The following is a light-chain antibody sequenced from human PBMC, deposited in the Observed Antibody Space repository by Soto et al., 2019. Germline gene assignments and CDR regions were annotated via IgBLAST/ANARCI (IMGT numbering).Light chain of an antibody. V-gene: IGLV1-51*01. J-gene: IGLJ2*01. Sequence: QSVLTRPPSVSAAPGQKVTISCSGSSSNIGNNYVSWYQQLPGTAPKLLIYDNNKRPSGIPDRFSGSKSGASATLGITGLQTGDEADYYCATWDSSLSAGVFGGGTKVTVL. CDR3: ATWDSSLSAGV. CDR1: SSNIGNNY. CDR2: DNN.